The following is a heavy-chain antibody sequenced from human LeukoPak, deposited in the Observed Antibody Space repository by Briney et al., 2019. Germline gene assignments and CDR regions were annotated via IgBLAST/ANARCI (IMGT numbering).Heavy chain of an antibody. V-gene: IGHV4-59*01. CDR3: ARVVAARRYYYYYYYMDV. D-gene: IGHD6-6*01. CDR2: IYYSGST. J-gene: IGHJ6*03. CDR1: GGSISSYY. Sequence: SETLSLTCTVSGGSISSYYWSWIRQPPGKGLEWIGYIYYSGSTNYNPSLKSRVTISVDTSKNQFSLKPSSVTAADTAVYYCARVVAARRYYYYYYYMDVWGKGTTVTVSS.